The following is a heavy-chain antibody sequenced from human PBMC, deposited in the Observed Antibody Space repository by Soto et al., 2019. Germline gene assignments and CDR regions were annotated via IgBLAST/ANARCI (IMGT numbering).Heavy chain of an antibody. CDR3: ARDVLCGGAPACPDMDV. CDR1: GSPFIGYS. D-gene: IGHD2-21*01. J-gene: IGHJ6*02. V-gene: IGHV1-18*04. CDR2: ISGYNGNT. Sequence: XSVQVGCNASGSPFIGYSITWGRQAPRQGLEWMGRISGYNGNTNYARTLRGRLTLTTDTSTSTAYMELRSLTSDDTAVYYCARDVLCGGAPACPDMDVSGHGTTVTAP.